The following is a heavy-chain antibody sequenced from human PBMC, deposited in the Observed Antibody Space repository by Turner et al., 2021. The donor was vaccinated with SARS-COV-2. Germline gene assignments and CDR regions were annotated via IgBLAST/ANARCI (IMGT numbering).Heavy chain of an antibody. CDR1: GGSISSDYYF. CDR2: IYFKGLP. D-gene: IGHD4-4*01. Sequence: QLQLQESGPRLIRPSETLSLTCTVSGGSISSDYYFWGWIRQPPGKGREWIGNIYFKGLPHYHPSLQSRATISVDTSKNQFSLKLTSVTAADTAVYFCARAKMWSAMTTIRFLDFDPWGMGTLVTVSS. V-gene: IGHV4-39*01. J-gene: IGHJ5*02. CDR3: ARAKMWSAMTTIRFLDFDP.